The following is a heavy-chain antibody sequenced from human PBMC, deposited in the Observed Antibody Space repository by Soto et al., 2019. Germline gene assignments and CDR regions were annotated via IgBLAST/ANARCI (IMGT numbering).Heavy chain of an antibody. CDR1: GGSIISYD. Sequence: SETLSLTCTVSGGSIISYDCSWIRQPPWKGLEWLGYIYYSGITNYNPSLKSRVTISVDTSKNQFSLKLSSVTAADTAVYYCATPTIVGHYYYNYGRDVWGPGTT. J-gene: IGHJ6*02. CDR3: ATPTIVGHYYYNYGRDV. V-gene: IGHV4-59*01. D-gene: IGHD3-3*01. CDR2: IYYSGIT.